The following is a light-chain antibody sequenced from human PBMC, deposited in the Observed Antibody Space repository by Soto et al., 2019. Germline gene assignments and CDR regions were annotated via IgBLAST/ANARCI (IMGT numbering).Light chain of an antibody. J-gene: IGKJ4*01. V-gene: IGKV4-1*01. Sequence: DIVMTQSPDSLAVSLGERATINCKSSQIVLYSSNNKNYLAWYQQKPGQPPKLLIYWASTRESGVPDRFSGSGSGTVFTLTISSLQAEDVAVYYCQQYFSTPLTFGGGTKVEIK. CDR1: QIVLYSSNNKNY. CDR2: WAS. CDR3: QQYFSTPLT.